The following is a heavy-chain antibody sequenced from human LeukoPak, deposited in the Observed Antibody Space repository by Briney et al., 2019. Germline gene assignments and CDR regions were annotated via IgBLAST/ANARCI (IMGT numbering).Heavy chain of an antibody. CDR3: ARQYGDHTTYFDY. CDR1: GGSFSGYY. Sequence: SETLSLTCAVYGGSFSGYYWSWIRQPPGKGLEWIGYIYYSGSTYYNPSLKSRVTISVDTSKNQFSLKLSSVTAADTAVYYCARQYGDHTTYFDYWGQGTLVTVSS. CDR2: IYYSGST. V-gene: IGHV4-30-4*08. D-gene: IGHD4-17*01. J-gene: IGHJ4*02.